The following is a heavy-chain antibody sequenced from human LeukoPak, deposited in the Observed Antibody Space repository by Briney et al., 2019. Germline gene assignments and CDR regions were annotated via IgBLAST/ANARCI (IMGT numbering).Heavy chain of an antibody. CDR2: ISKDGSTT. Sequence: GGSLRLSCAASGFTFNNYWMHWVRQAPGKGLVWVSRISKDGSTTNYADSVKGRFTISRDNAKNTLYLQMNSLTAEDTALYYCARGASSGCRIDYWGQGTLVTVSS. CDR3: ARGASSGCRIDY. D-gene: IGHD2-2*01. V-gene: IGHV3-74*01. J-gene: IGHJ4*02. CDR1: GFTFNNYW.